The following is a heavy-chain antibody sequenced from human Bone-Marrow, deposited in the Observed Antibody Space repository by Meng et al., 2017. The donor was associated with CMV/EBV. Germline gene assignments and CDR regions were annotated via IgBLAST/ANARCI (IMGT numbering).Heavy chain of an antibody. CDR2: ISGSGGST. V-gene: IGHV3-23*01. CDR3: ARSSTSCDFDY. D-gene: IGHD2-2*01. Sequence: GESLKISCAASGFTFSSYAMSWVRQAPGKGLEWVSAISGSGGSTYYADSVKGRFTISRDNSKNTLYLQMNSLRAEDTAVYYCARSSTSCDFDYWGQGALVTVSS. CDR1: GFTFSSYA. J-gene: IGHJ4*02.